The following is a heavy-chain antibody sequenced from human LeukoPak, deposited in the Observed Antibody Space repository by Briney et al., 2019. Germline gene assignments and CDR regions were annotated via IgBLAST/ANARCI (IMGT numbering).Heavy chain of an antibody. CDR2: IYSSGST. J-gene: IGHJ4*02. Sequence: SETLSLTCTVSGGSISSYYWSWIRQPAGKGLEWIGRIYSSGSTNYNPSLKSRVTMSADMSRNQFSLKLSSVTAADTAVYYCARVSPGGNSDYLGQGTLVTVSS. CDR1: GGSISSYY. V-gene: IGHV4-4*07. CDR3: ARVSPGGNSDY. D-gene: IGHD4-23*01.